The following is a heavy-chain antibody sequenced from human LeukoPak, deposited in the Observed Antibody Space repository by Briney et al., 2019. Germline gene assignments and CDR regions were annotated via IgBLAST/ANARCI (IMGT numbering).Heavy chain of an antibody. CDR2: INPNSGGT. Sequence: ASVKVSCKASGYTFTGYYMHWVRQAPGQGLEWMGWINPNSGGTNYAQKFQGRVTMTRDTSISTAYMELSRLRSDDTAVYYGARVHSSGPYNWFDPWGQGTLVTVSS. V-gene: IGHV1-2*02. CDR3: ARVHSSGPYNWFDP. D-gene: IGHD6-19*01. CDR1: GYTFTGYY. J-gene: IGHJ5*02.